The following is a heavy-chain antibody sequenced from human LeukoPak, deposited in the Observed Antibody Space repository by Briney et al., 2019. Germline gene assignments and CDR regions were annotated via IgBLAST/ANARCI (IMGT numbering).Heavy chain of an antibody. J-gene: IGHJ4*02. CDR3: ARTAMGGYYFDY. Sequence: KPGGSLRLSCAASGFTFSNAWMSWVRQAPGKGLEWVGRIKSKTDGGTTDYAAPVKGRFTISRDDSKNTLYLQMNSLRAEDTAVYYCARTAMGGYYFDYWGQGTLVTVSS. D-gene: IGHD5-18*01. V-gene: IGHV3-15*01. CDR1: GFTFSNAW. CDR2: IKSKTDGGTT.